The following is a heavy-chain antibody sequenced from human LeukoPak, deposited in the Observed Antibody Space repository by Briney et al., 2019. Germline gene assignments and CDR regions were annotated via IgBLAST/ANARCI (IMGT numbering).Heavy chain of an antibody. Sequence: SETLSLTCTVSGGSISSYYWSWIRQPAGKGLEWIGRIYTSGSTNYNPSLKSRVTMSVDTSKDQFSLKLSSVTAADTAVYYCARVTVVPAADNYYYYYMDVWGKGTTVTISS. CDR1: GGSISSYY. CDR2: IYTSGST. V-gene: IGHV4-4*07. CDR3: ARVTVVPAADNYYYYYMDV. D-gene: IGHD2-2*01. J-gene: IGHJ6*03.